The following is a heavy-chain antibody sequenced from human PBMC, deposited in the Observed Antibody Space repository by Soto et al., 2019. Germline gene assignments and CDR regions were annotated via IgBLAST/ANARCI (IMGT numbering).Heavy chain of an antibody. CDR2: ISGSGGST. CDR3: AKECKDGSGSYYTWFDP. Sequence: GGSLRLSCAASGFTFSSYAMSWVRQAPGKGLEWVSAISGSGGSTYYADSVKGRFTISRDNSKNTLYLQMNSLRAEDTAVYYCAKECKDGSGSYYTWFDPWGQGTLVTVSS. V-gene: IGHV3-23*01. CDR1: GFTFSSYA. J-gene: IGHJ5*02. D-gene: IGHD3-10*01.